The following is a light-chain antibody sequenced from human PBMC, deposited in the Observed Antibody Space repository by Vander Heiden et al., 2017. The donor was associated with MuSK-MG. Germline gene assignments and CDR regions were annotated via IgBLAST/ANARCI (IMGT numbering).Light chain of an antibody. Sequence: SYELTQPLSVSVALGQTASITCGGKNIGSKNGHWYKQKPGQAPVLVIYRDINRPSGIPERFSGSNSGNTATLTISRAQAGDEADYYCQVWDSGTVVFGGGTKLTVL. CDR3: QVWDSGTVV. CDR1: NIGSKN. V-gene: IGLV3-9*01. J-gene: IGLJ2*01. CDR2: RDI.